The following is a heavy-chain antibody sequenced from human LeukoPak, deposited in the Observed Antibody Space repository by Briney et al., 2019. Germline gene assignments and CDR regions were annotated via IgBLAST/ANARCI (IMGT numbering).Heavy chain of an antibody. CDR1: GGSISSSNYY. D-gene: IGHD3-10*01. J-gene: IGHJ4*02. Sequence: PSETLSLTCTVSGGSISSSNYYWGWIRQPPGKGLEWIGSIYYSGSTYYNPSLKSRVTISVDTSKNQFSLKLSSVTAADTAVYYCASRSTYYYGSGSYYWSYWGQGTLVTVSS. CDR3: ASRSTYYYGSGSYYWSY. CDR2: IYYSGST. V-gene: IGHV4-39*01.